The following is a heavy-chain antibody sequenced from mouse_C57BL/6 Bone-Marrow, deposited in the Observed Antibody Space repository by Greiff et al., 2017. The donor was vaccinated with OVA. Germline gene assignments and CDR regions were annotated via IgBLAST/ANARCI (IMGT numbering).Heavy chain of an antibody. D-gene: IGHD1-1*01. J-gene: IGHJ4*01. V-gene: IGHV1-22*01. CDR2: INPNNGGT. CDR3: DIHGRYAMDY. CDR1: GYTFTDYN. Sequence: VQLKQSGPELVKPGASVKMSCKASGYTFTDYNMHWVKQSHGKSLEWIGYINPNNGGTSYNQKFKGKATLTVNKSSSTAYMELRSLTSEDSAVYYCDIHGRYAMDYWGQGTSVTVSS.